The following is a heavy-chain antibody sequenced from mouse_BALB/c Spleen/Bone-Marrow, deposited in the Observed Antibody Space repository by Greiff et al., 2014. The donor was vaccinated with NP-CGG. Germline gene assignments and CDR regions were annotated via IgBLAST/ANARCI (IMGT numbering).Heavy chain of an antibody. CDR1: GFTFSNYG. J-gene: IGHJ2*01. V-gene: IGHV5-6-3*01. CDR3: AKNQEAFDY. CDR2: INSNGGIT. Sequence: DVKLVESGGGLVQPGGSLKLSCAASGFTFSNYGMSWVRHTPDKRLELVATINSNGGITYYPDGVKGRFTISRDNAKNTLYLQMSSLKSEDTAMYYCAKNQEAFDYWGQGTTLTVSS. D-gene: IGHD3-2*02.